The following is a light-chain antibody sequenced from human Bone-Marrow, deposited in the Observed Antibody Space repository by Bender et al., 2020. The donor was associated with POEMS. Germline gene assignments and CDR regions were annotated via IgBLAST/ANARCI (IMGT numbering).Light chain of an antibody. CDR1: SSNIGAHA. CDR2: SSH. V-gene: IGLV1-44*01. J-gene: IGLJ3*02. Sequence: QSVLTQPPSASGTPGQRVTISCSGGSSNIGAHAVNWYQHLPRTAPKLLIYSSHRRPSGIPERVSGSTSGNTATLTISRVEAGDDADYFCQVWDNTNARPVFGGGTKLTVL. CDR3: QVWDNTNARPV.